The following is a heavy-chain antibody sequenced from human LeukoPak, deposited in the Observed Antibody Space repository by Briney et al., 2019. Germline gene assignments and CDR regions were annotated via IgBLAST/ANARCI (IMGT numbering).Heavy chain of an antibody. D-gene: IGHD3-10*01. CDR1: GFTFSTYA. CDR3: AREGYYGSGSPPSLYFDY. Sequence: GGSLRLSCVTSGFTFSTYAMQWVRQAPGKGLEWVAVTSSDLNVKLYADSVKGRFTISRDNSRSTLYLQMNSLRPEDTAIYYCAREGYYGSGSPPSLYFDYWGQGTLVTVSS. J-gene: IGHJ4*02. V-gene: IGHV3-30*03. CDR2: TSSDLNVK.